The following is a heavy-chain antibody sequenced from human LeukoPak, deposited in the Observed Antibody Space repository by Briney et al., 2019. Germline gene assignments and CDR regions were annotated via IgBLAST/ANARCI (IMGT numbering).Heavy chain of an antibody. CDR3: ASVRYYYDSSGYYRNPYFDY. J-gene: IGHJ4*02. V-gene: IGHV3-53*01. Sequence: PGGSLRLSCAASGFTVSSNYMSWVRQAPGKGLEWVSVIYSGGSTYYADSVKGRFTISRDNSKNTLYLQMNSLRAEDTAVYYCASVRYYYDSSGYYRNPYFDYWGQGTLVTVSS. CDR1: GFTVSSNY. CDR2: IYSGGST. D-gene: IGHD3-22*01.